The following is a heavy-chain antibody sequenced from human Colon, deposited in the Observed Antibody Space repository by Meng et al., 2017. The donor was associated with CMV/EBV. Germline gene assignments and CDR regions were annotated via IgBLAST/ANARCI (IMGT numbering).Heavy chain of an antibody. CDR2: NNPTTGGT. D-gene: IGHD1-26*01. J-gene: IGHJ4*02. V-gene: IGHV1-2*02. CDR1: GYTFTGYF. CDR3: ASRSGGDFDY. Sequence: VLLVPCGAEVKKPGAAVKVSCKAYGYTFTGYFMYWVRQAPGQGLEWLGVNNPTTGGTNYSQKFQGRNTMTRDTSMNAAYTELSRLRSDDTAVYYCASRSGGDFDYWGQGTLVTVSS.